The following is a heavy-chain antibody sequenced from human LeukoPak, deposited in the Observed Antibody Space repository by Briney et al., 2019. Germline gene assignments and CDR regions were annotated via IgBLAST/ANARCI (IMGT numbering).Heavy chain of an antibody. J-gene: IGHJ4*02. Sequence: GGSLRLSCTASGFTFGDYAMSWVRHAPGKGLEWVGFIRSKAYGGTTEYAASVKGRFTISRDDSKSIAYLQMNSLRAEDTAVYYCARDHRPYYDILTGYYLDYWGQGTLVTVSS. CDR3: ARDHRPYYDILTGYYLDY. D-gene: IGHD3-9*01. V-gene: IGHV3-49*04. CDR2: IRSKAYGGTT. CDR1: GFTFGDYA.